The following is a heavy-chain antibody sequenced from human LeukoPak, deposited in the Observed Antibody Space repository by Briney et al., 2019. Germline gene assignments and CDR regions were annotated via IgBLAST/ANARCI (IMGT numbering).Heavy chain of an antibody. CDR3: AKPEDYAFWSGYYFDY. D-gene: IGHD3-3*01. CDR2: ISGSGGST. J-gene: IGHJ4*02. Sequence: GGSLRLSCAASGFTFSSYAMSWVRQAPGKGLERVSAISGSGGSTYYADSVKGRFTISRDNSKNTLYLQTNSLRAEDTAVYYCAKPEDYAFWSGYYFDYWGQGTLVTVSS. CDR1: GFTFSSYA. V-gene: IGHV3-23*01.